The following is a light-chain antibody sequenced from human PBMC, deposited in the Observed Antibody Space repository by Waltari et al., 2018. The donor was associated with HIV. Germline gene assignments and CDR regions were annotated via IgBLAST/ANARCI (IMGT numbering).Light chain of an antibody. CDR3: EQIYTFPLFS. CDR1: QTIGDY. V-gene: IGKV1-39*01. Sequence: DIQLTQYPSPLSASVGDRVPITCRASQTIGDYVNWYQQKPGKPPKLLIYSATSLQPGVPSRFSGSGSGTDFALTISSLQAEDFAIYYCEQIYTFPLFSFGPGTKVDIK. J-gene: IGKJ3*01. CDR2: SAT.